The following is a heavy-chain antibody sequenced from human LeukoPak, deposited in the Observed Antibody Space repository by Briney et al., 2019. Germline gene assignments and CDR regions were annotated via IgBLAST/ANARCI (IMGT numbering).Heavy chain of an antibody. CDR3: AKYQIRDYYDRSGYYYFDY. CDR2: ISGSGGST. V-gene: IGHV3-23*01. J-gene: IGHJ4*02. CDR1: GFTFSSYA. D-gene: IGHD3-22*01. Sequence: GGSLRLSCAASGFTFSSYAMSWVRQAPGKGLEWVSAISGSGGSTYYADSVKGRFTISRDNSKNTLYLQMNSLRAEDTAVYYCAKYQIRDYYDRSGYYYFDYWGQGTLVTVSS.